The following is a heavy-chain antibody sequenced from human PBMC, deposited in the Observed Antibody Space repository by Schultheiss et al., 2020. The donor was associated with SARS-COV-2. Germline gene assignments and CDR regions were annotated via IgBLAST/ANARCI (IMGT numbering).Heavy chain of an antibody. V-gene: IGHV4-34*01. Sequence: SETLSLTCAVYGGSFSGDYWSWIRQSPGKGLEWIGEVHLGGSTNYNPSLKSRVTILLDTSRNQFSLNLISVTAADTAVYYCARGRGSSWDGRDWFDPWGQGTLVTVSS. J-gene: IGHJ5*02. CDR2: VHLGGST. CDR1: GGSFSGDY. CDR3: ARGRGSSWDGRDWFDP. D-gene: IGHD6-13*01.